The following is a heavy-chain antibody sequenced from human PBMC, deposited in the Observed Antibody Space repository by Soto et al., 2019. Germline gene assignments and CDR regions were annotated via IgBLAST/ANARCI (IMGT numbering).Heavy chain of an antibody. CDR1: GGSISSGGYY. CDR3: ARLEGDSAAGTRWDYYYGMDV. D-gene: IGHD6-13*01. Sequence: PSETLSLTCTVSGGSISSGGYYWSWLRQHPGKGLEWIGYIYYSGSTNYNPSLKSRVTISVDTSKNQFSLKLSSVTAAGTAVYYCARLEGDSAAGTRWDYYYGMDVWGQGTTVTVSS. V-gene: IGHV4-61*08. CDR2: IYYSGST. J-gene: IGHJ6*02.